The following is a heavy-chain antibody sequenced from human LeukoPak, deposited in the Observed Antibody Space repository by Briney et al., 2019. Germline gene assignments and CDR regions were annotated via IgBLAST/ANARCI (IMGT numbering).Heavy chain of an antibody. CDR2: ISSSSSYI. J-gene: IGHJ4*02. CDR1: GFTFSSYT. Sequence: GGSLRLSCAASGFTFSSYTMNWVRQAPGKGLEWVSSISSSSSYIYYADSVEGRFTISRDNAKNSLYLQMNSLRAEDTAVYYCARSSWGSYYPLFDYWGQGTLVTVSS. CDR3: ARSSWGSYYPLFDY. D-gene: IGHD3-10*01. V-gene: IGHV3-21*06.